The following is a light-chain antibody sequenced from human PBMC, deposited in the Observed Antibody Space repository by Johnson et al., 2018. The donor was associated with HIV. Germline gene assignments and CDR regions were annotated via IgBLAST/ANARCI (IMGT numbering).Light chain of an antibody. CDR2: ENN. CDR3: GTWYNSLLPLYV. CDR1: NSNIGNNY. J-gene: IGLJ1*01. V-gene: IGLV1-51*02. Sequence: QSVLTQSPSVSAAPGQKVTISCSGSNSNIGNNYVSWFQQLPGTAPKLLIYENNKRPSGIPDRFSGSQSGTSATLGITGLPPGAAADYYCGTWYNSLLPLYVFGTATRVSVL.